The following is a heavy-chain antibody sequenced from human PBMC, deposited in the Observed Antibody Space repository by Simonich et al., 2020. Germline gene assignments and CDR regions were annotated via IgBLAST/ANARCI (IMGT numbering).Heavy chain of an antibody. CDR1: GYTFTSYG. CDR2: TSAYKGNT. V-gene: IGHV1-18*01. Sequence: QVQLVQSGAEVKKPGASVKVSCKASGYTFTSYGISWVRQAPGQGLEWMGWTSAYKGNTNYAPKLQGRVTMTTDTSTSTADMELRGLRSDDTAVYYCARASRGTWWYYYFDYWGQGTLVTVSS. CDR3: ARASRGTWWYYYFDY. J-gene: IGHJ4*02. D-gene: IGHD2-15*01.